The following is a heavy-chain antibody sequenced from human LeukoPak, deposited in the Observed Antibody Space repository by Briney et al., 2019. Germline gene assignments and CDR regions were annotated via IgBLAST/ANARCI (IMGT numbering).Heavy chain of an antibody. CDR3: ARDAGGIWFDP. CDR2: VNSNGGT. CDR1: GGSISTFS. Sequence: SETLSLTCTVSGGSISTFSWNWIRQPPGQGLEWIGYVNSNGGTYNNPSLKSRVTVSLDTSKNQFSLKLSSATAADTAVYYCARDAGGIWFDPWGQGILVTVSS. J-gene: IGHJ5*02. V-gene: IGHV4-59*01.